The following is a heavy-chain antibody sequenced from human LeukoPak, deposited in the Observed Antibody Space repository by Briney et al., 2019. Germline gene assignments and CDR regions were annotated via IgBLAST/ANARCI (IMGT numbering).Heavy chain of an antibody. D-gene: IGHD1-14*01. J-gene: IGHJ4*02. CDR1: GFTFSSYA. V-gene: IGHV3-30*01. CDR2: ISYDRSNK. CDR3: AGARRLRNPFDY. Sequence: PGRSLRLSCAASGFTFSSYAMHWVRQAPGKGLEWVAVISYDRSNKYYADSVKGRFTISRDNFKNTLYLQMNSLRAEDTAVYYCAGARRLRNPFDYWGQGTLVTVSS.